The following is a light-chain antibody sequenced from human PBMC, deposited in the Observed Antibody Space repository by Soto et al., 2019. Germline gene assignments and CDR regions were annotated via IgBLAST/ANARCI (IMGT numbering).Light chain of an antibody. CDR3: CSYLGSYSYV. Sequence: QSALTQPRSVSWSPGQSVTISCTGTSSDVGGYDSVSWYQQQPGKAPKLLIYDVTKRPSGVPNRFSGSKSGNTASLTISGLQAEDEADYYCCSYLGSYSYVFGTGTKVTVL. CDR1: SSDVGGYDS. CDR2: DVT. V-gene: IGLV2-11*01. J-gene: IGLJ1*01.